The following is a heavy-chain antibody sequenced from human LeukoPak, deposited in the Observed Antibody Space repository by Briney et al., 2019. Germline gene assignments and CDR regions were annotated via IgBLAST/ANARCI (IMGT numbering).Heavy chain of an antibody. V-gene: IGHV4-59*01. CDR1: GGSISSYY. D-gene: IGHD2-2*01. CDR2: IYYSGST. Sequence: SETLSLTCTVSGGSISSYYWSWIRQPPGKGLEWIGYIYYSGSTNYNPSLKSRVTISVDTSKNQFSLKLSSVTAADTAVYYCARVLGYCSSTSCPVYYYYGMDVWGQGTTVTVSS. CDR3: ARVLGYCSSTSCPVYYYYGMDV. J-gene: IGHJ6*02.